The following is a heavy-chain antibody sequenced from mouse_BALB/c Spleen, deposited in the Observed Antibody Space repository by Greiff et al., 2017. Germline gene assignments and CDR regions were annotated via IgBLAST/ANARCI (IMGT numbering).Heavy chain of an antibody. CDR2: ISSGSSTI. Sequence: EVQGVESGGGLVQPGGSRKLSCAASGFTFSSFGMHWVRQAPEKGLEWVAYISSGSSTIYYADTVKGRFTISRDNPKNTLFLQMTSLRSEDTAMYYCAREGYGKRYFDVWGAGTTVTVAS. CDR3: AREGYGKRYFDV. CDR1: GFTFSSFG. V-gene: IGHV5-17*02. J-gene: IGHJ1*01. D-gene: IGHD2-10*02.